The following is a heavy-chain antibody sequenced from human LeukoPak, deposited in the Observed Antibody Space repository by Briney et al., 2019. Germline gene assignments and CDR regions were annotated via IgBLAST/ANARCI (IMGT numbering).Heavy chain of an antibody. J-gene: IGHJ4*02. D-gene: IGHD5-24*01. Sequence: PSETLSLTCTVSGGSISSGGYYWSWIRQHPGKGLEWIGYIYYSGSTYYNPSLKSRVTISVDTSKNQFSLKLSPVTAADTAVYYCARFSRDGYNYGYWGQGTLVTVSS. CDR3: ARFSRDGYNYGY. CDR1: GGSISSGGYY. CDR2: IYYSGST. V-gene: IGHV4-31*03.